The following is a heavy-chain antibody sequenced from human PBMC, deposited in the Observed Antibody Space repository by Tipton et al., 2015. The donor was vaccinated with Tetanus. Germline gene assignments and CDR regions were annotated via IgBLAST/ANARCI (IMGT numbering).Heavy chain of an antibody. V-gene: IGHV4-61*01. J-gene: IGHJ4*02. CDR1: GGSVSRSSHY. D-gene: IGHD5-12*01. Sequence: TLSLTCTVSGGSVSRSSHYWTWIRPPPGKELEWVGYVYHSGSTNYHPSLKSRLTISVDTSKNQFSLNLRSVITADTAVYYCARANNDYPKKGPFDYWGQGILVPVSS. CDR2: VYHSGST. CDR3: ARANNDYPKKGPFDY.